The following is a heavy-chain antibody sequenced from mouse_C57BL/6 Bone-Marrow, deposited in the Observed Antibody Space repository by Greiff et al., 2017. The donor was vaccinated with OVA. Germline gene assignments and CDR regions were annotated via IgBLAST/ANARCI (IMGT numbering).Heavy chain of an antibody. D-gene: IGHD1-2*01. J-gene: IGHJ2*01. CDR2: INPNNGGT. V-gene: IGHV1-26*01. Sequence: VQLQQSGPELVKPGASVKISCKASGYTFTDYYMNWVKQSPGQSLEWIGDINPNNGGTSYNQKFKGKATLTVDKSSSTAYMELRSLTSEDSAVYYCARRKTTANFDYWGQGTTLTVSS. CDR3: ARRKTTANFDY. CDR1: GYTFTDYY.